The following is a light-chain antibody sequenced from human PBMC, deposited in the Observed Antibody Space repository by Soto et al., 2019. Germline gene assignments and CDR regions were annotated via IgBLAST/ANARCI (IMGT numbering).Light chain of an antibody. V-gene: IGKV3-15*01. Sequence: EIVMTQSPVTLSVSPGERATLSCRVSQSLSSNLAWYQQKPGQAPRLLIYGASTRATDIPARFSGSGSGTEFTLTISSLQSEDFAVYYCQQYNNWPQTFGQGTKVDIK. CDR3: QQYNNWPQT. CDR1: QSLSSN. CDR2: GAS. J-gene: IGKJ1*01.